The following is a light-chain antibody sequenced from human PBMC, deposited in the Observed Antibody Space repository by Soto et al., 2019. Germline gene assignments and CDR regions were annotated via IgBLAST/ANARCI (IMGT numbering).Light chain of an antibody. CDR2: GAS. Sequence: EIVLTQSPGTLSLSPGERATLSCRASQSVNNNYFAWYQQKPGQAPRLLIYGASSRATGIPDRFSGSGSGTDFNLTISSLEPEDFAVYYCQQYGTSPVTFGGGTKVEIK. V-gene: IGKV3-20*01. CDR1: QSVNNNY. CDR3: QQYGTSPVT. J-gene: IGKJ4*01.